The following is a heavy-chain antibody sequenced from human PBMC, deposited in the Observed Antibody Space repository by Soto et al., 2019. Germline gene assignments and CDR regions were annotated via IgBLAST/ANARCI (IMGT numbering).Heavy chain of an antibody. Sequence: ASVKVSCKASGYTFTSYGISWVRQAPGQGLEWMGWISAYNGNTNYAQKLQGRVTMTTDTSTSTAYMELRSLRSDDTAVYYCARDRNYDFWSGYLLDAFDIWGQGTMVTVSS. CDR3: ARDRNYDFWSGYLLDAFDI. CDR2: ISAYNGNT. V-gene: IGHV1-18*01. D-gene: IGHD3-3*01. J-gene: IGHJ3*02. CDR1: GYTFTSYG.